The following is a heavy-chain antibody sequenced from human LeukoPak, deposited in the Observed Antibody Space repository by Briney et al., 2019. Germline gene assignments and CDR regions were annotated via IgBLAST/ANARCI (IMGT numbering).Heavy chain of an antibody. Sequence: GGSLRLSCAASGFTFSSYAMSWVRRAPGKGLEWVSAISGSGGSTYYADSVKGRFTISRDNSKNTLYLQMNSLRAEDTAVYYCAKSLVPQDYFDYWGQGTLVTVSS. CDR1: GFTFSSYA. CDR3: AKSLVPQDYFDY. D-gene: IGHD2-2*01. CDR2: ISGSGGST. J-gene: IGHJ4*02. V-gene: IGHV3-23*01.